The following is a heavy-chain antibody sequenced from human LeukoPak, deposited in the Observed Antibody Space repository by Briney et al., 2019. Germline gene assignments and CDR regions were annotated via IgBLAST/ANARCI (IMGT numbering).Heavy chain of an antibody. V-gene: IGHV3-15*01. CDR2: IKSKKNGGTT. CDR1: GFTFSNAW. D-gene: IGHD6-19*01. CDR3: TTSGSGWDYFDF. Sequence: GGSLRLSCAASGFTFSNAWMNWVRQAPGKGLEWVGHIKSKKNGGTTDFATAVKGRFTISRDDPKNTLYLQMNSLRTEDTAVYYCTTSGSGWDYFDFWGQGTLVTVAS. J-gene: IGHJ4*02.